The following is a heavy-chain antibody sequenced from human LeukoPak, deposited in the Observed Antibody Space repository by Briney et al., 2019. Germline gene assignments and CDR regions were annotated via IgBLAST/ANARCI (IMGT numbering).Heavy chain of an antibody. CDR2: IYSSGTT. CDR3: ARAEGSGSGAYTLDY. J-gene: IGHJ4*02. Sequence: SSETLSLTCTVSGGSTINYFRSWIRQPAGKGLEWIGHIYSSGTTHYNPSLNNRVTISLDTSKSQFSLHLNSVTAADTAVYYCARAEGSGSGAYTLDYWGQGILVTVSS. CDR1: GGSTINYF. D-gene: IGHD3-10*01. V-gene: IGHV4-4*07.